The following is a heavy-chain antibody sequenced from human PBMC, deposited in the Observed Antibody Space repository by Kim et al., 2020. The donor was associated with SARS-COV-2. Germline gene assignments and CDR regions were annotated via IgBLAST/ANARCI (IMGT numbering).Heavy chain of an antibody. V-gene: IGHV4-31*03. CDR3: ATLRELYDQEYYYYYGMDV. CDR1: GGSISSGGYY. J-gene: IGHJ6*04. D-gene: IGHD3-10*01. Sequence: SETLSLTCTVSGGSISSGGYYWSWIRQHPGKGLEWIGYIYYSGSTYYNPSLKSRVTISVDTSKNQFSLKLSSVTAADTAVYYCATLRELYDQEYYYYYGMDVWGEGTTVTVSS. CDR2: IYYSGST.